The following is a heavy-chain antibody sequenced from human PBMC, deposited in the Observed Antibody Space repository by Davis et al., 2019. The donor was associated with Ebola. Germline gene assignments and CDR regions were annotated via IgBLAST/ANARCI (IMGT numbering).Heavy chain of an antibody. CDR2: IFSGGST. V-gene: IGHV3-66*01. D-gene: IGHD6-19*01. J-gene: IGHJ3*02. Sequence: GESLKISCAASGFTVSSNYMSWVRQAPGKGLDWVSVIFSGGSTSYADSLKVRFTISRDNSRNTLYLQMNSLRAEDTAVYYCARGVVIPVAGTGYAFDIWGQGTMVTVSS. CDR3: ARGVVIPVAGTGYAFDI. CDR1: GFTVSSNY.